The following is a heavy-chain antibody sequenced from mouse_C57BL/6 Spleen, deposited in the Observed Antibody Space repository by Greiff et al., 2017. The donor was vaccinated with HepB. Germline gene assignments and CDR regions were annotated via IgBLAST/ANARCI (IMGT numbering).Heavy chain of an antibody. CDR3: ARHQITTVPHY. Sequence: DVKLVESGGGLVKPGGSLKLSCAASGFTFSSYTMSWVRQTPEKRLEWVATISGGGGNTYYPDSVKGRFTISRDNAKNTLYLQMSSLRSEDTALYYCARHQITTVPHYWGQGTTLTVSS. J-gene: IGHJ2*01. CDR1: GFTFSSYT. V-gene: IGHV5-9*01. CDR2: ISGGGGNT. D-gene: IGHD1-1*01.